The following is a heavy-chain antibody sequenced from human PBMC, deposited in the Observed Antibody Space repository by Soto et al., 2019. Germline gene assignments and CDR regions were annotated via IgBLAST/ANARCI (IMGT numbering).Heavy chain of an antibody. J-gene: IGHJ4*02. V-gene: IGHV3-30*03. D-gene: IGHD3-10*01. Sequence: PGGSLRLSCAASRFTFSSYGMHWVRQAPGKGLEWVAVISYDGSNKYYADSVKGRFTISRDNSKNTLYLQMNSLRAEDTAVYHCAGSKNRGVSFDYWGQGALVTGSS. CDR1: RFTFSSYG. CDR2: ISYDGSNK. CDR3: AGSKNRGVSFDY.